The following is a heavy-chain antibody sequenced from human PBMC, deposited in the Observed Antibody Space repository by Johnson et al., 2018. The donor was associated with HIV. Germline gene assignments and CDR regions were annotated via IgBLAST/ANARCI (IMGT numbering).Heavy chain of an antibody. CDR3: AKDGAAAGTVGADAFDI. Sequence: QVQLVESGGGVVQPGRYLRLSCAASGFTFSTYDMHWVRQAPGKGLEWVAIISYDGSNKYYADSVKGRFTISRDNSKNTLYLQMNSLRAEDTAVYYCAKDGAAAGTVGADAFDIWGQGTMVTVSS. CDR2: ISYDGSNK. V-gene: IGHV3-30*18. CDR1: GFTFSTYD. D-gene: IGHD6-13*01. J-gene: IGHJ3*02.